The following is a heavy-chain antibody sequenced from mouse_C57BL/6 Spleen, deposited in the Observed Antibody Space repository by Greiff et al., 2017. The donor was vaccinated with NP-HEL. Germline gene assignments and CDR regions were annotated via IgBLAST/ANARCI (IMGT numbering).Heavy chain of an antibody. CDR1: GYAFSSSW. J-gene: IGHJ1*03. D-gene: IGHD4-1*01. CDR2: IYPGDGDT. CDR3: ARTGNWYFDV. Sequence: VQLQQSGPELVKPGASVKISCKASGYAFSSSWMNWVKQRPGKGLEWIGRIYPGDGDTNYNGKFKGKATLTADKSSSTAYMQLSSLTSEDSAVYFWARTGNWYFDVWGTGTTVTVSS. V-gene: IGHV1-82*01.